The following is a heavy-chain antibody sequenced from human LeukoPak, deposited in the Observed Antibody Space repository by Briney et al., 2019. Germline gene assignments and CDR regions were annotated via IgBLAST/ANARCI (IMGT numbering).Heavy chain of an antibody. Sequence: GRSLRLSCAASGFTFSSYAMHWVRQAPGKGLEWVAVTSYDGSNKYYADSVKGRFTISRDNSKNTLYLQMNSLRAEDTAVYYCARVNEQQLAVDYFDYWGQGTLVTVSS. CDR2: TSYDGSNK. D-gene: IGHD6-6*01. J-gene: IGHJ4*02. CDR1: GFTFSSYA. V-gene: IGHV3-30-3*01. CDR3: ARVNEQQLAVDYFDY.